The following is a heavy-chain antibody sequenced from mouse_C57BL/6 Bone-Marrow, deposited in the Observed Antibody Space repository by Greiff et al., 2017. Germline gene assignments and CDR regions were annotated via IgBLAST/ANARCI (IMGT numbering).Heavy chain of an antibody. D-gene: IGHD1-1*01. CDR1: GYTFTSYW. CDR2: IDPSDSYT. V-gene: IGHV1-69*01. CDR3: ASCYYGSGCDFDY. J-gene: IGHJ2*01. Sequence: QVHVKQPGAELVMPGASVKLSCKASGYTFTSYWMHWVKQRPGQGLEWIGEIDPSDSYTNYNQKFKGKSTLTVDKASSTAYMQLSSLTSEDSAVYYCASCYYGSGCDFDYWGQGTTLTVSS.